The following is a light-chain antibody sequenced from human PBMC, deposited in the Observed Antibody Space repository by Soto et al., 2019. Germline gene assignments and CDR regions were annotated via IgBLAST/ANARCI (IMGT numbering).Light chain of an antibody. CDR1: QSLLHSNGYNY. J-gene: IGKJ1*01. CDR2: LGS. CDR3: MQAIQTPMWT. V-gene: IGKV2-28*01. Sequence: DIVMTQSPLSLPVTPGEPASISCRSSQSLLHSNGYNYLDWYLQKPGQSPQLLIYLGSNRASGVPDRFSGSGSGTDFTLKISRVEAEDVGVYYCMQAIQTPMWTFGQGTKVDIK.